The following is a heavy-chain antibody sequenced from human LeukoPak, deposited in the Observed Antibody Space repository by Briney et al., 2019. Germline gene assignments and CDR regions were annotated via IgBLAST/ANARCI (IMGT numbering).Heavy chain of an antibody. J-gene: IGHJ4*02. D-gene: IGHD7-27*01. V-gene: IGHV4-39*07. CDR3: ARGVRDWGYYFDY. Sequence: SETLSLTCTVSGGSISSSSYYWGWIRQPPGKGLEWIGSIYYSGSTNYNPSLKSRVTISVDTSKNQFSLKLSSVTAADTAVYYCARGVRDWGYYFDYWGQGTLVTVSS. CDR2: IYYSGST. CDR1: GGSISSSSYY.